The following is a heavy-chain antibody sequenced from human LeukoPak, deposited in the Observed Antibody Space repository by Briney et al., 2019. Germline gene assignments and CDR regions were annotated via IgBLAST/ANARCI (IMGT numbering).Heavy chain of an antibody. Sequence: SSETLSLICAVYGGSFSGYYWSWIRQPPGKGLEWIGEINHSGSTNYNPSLKSRVTISVDTSKNQFSLKLSSVTAADTAVYYCAREGYSYGTPRVDYWGQGTLVTVSS. V-gene: IGHV4-34*01. CDR3: AREGYSYGTPRVDY. CDR2: INHSGST. D-gene: IGHD5-18*01. J-gene: IGHJ4*02. CDR1: GGSFSGYY.